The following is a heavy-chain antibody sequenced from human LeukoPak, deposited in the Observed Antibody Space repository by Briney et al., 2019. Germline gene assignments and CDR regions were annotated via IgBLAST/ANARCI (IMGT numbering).Heavy chain of an antibody. CDR2: TYNSYT. CDR1: GYTSTTYG. V-gene: IGHV1-18*01. CDR3: ARDRKFFQYDSSGYSNWFDP. Sequence: ASVKVSCKASGYTSTTYGISWVRQAPGQGLEWMGWTYNSYTHYAQTLRDRLTMTTDTSTSTAYMELRSLRSDDTAVYYCARDRKFFQYDSSGYSNWFDPWGQGTLVTVSS. D-gene: IGHD3-22*01. J-gene: IGHJ5*02.